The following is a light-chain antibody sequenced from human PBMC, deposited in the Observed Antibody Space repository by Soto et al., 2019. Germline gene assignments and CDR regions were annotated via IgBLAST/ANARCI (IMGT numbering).Light chain of an antibody. Sequence: DIQMTQSPSTLSASVGDRVTITCRASQSISSWLAWYQQKPGKAPKLLIYKASSLESGVPSRFSVSGSGTEFTLTISSLQPDDFAAYYCQQYNSYPWTFGQGTKVKIQ. V-gene: IGKV1-5*03. CDR3: QQYNSYPWT. CDR1: QSISSW. J-gene: IGKJ1*01. CDR2: KAS.